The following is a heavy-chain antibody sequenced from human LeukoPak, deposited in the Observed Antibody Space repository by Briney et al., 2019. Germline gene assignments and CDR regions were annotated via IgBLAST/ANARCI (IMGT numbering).Heavy chain of an antibody. Sequence: GSLRLSCAASGFTFSSYWMHWVRQAPGKGLVWVSRINTDGSSTSYADSVKGRFTISRDNAKNTLYLQMNSLRAEDTAVYYCARSLRSTSCYTDWGQGTLVTVSS. CDR3: ARSLRSTSCYTD. D-gene: IGHD2-2*02. J-gene: IGHJ4*02. CDR2: INTDGSST. V-gene: IGHV3-74*01. CDR1: GFTFSSYW.